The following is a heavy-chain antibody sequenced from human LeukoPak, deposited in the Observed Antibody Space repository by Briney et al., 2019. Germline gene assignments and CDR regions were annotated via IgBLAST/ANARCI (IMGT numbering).Heavy chain of an antibody. CDR1: GYTSTSYG. D-gene: IGHD3-22*01. CDR3: ARGSSGYYLP. CDR2: ISAYNGNT. V-gene: IGHV1-18*01. J-gene: IGHJ5*02. Sequence: ASLKVSCKASGYTSTSYGISWVRHAPGQGLEWMGGISAYNGNTNYAQKLQGRVTMTTDTSTSTAYMELRSLRSDDTAVYYCARGSSGYYLPWGQGTLVTVSS.